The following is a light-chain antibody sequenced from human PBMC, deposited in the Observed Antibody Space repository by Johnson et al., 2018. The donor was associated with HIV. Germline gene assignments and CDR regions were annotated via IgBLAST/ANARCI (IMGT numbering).Light chain of an antibody. CDR3: GTGDSSLGAGRNYV. Sequence: QSVLTQPPSVSAAPGQRVTISCSGSSSNIGNNYVSWYQQLAGTAPKLLIYENNERPSGITDRFSGSKSGTSATLGITGLQTGDEADYYCGTGDSSLGAGRNYVFGPGTKFTVL. V-gene: IGLV1-51*02. CDR1: SSNIGNNY. J-gene: IGLJ1*01. CDR2: ENN.